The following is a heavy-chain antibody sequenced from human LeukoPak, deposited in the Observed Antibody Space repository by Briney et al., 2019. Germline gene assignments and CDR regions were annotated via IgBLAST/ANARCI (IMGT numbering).Heavy chain of an antibody. CDR2: IHSSGNT. D-gene: IGHD3-22*01. Sequence: PSETLSLTCTVSSDSISTHYWSWIRQPAGKGLEWIGRIHSSGNTDYNPSLKSRVTMSIDTSKSRFSLKLSSVTAADTAVYYCARRYYYDSSGYYPFDYWGQGTLVTVSS. CDR3: ARRYYYDSSGYYPFDY. J-gene: IGHJ4*02. CDR1: SDSISTHY. V-gene: IGHV4-4*07.